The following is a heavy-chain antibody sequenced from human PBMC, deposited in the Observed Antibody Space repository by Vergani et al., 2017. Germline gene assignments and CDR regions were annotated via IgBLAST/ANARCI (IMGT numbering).Heavy chain of an antibody. CDR3: AGEFGPIWSGYYTPDYYYYMDV. V-gene: IGHV1-18*01. CDR2: ISAYNGNT. Sequence: QVQLVQSGAEVKKPGASVKVSCKASGYTFTSYGISWVRQAPGQGLEWMGWISAYNGNTNYAQKLQGRVTMTTDTSTSTAYMELRSLRSDDTAVYYCAGEFGPIWSGYYTPDYYYYMDVWGKGTTVTVSS. J-gene: IGHJ6*03. D-gene: IGHD3-3*01. CDR1: GYTFTSYG.